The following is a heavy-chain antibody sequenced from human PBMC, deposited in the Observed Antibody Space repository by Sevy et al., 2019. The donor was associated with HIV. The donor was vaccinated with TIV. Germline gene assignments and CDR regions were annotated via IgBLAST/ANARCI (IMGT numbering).Heavy chain of an antibody. Sequence: GGSLRLSCAASGFSFSTHAMHWVRQAPGKGLEWVAVISFDGSDKYYTDSVKGRFTISRDDSKNTLLLQVSSLRAEDTAVYYCARDAGYSTFWYPGYWGQGTLVTVSS. J-gene: IGHJ4*02. V-gene: IGHV3-30*03. D-gene: IGHD5-18*01. CDR3: ARDAGYSTFWYPGY. CDR2: ISFDGSDK. CDR1: GFSFSTHA.